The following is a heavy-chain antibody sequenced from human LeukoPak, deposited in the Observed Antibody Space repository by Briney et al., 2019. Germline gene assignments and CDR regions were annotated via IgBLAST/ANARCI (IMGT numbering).Heavy chain of an antibody. CDR3: ARDSYYYDSSGYLGLFDY. D-gene: IGHD3-22*01. CDR1: GFTFSSYE. J-gene: IGHJ4*02. CDR2: ISSSGSTI. Sequence: GGSLRLPCAASGFTFSSYEMNWVRQAPGKGLEWVSYISSSGSTIYYADSVKGRFTISRDNAKNSLYLQMNSLRAEDTAVYYCARDSYYYDSSGYLGLFDYWGQGTLVTVSS. V-gene: IGHV3-48*03.